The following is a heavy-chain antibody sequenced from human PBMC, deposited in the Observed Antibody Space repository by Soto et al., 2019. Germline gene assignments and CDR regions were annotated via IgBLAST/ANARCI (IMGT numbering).Heavy chain of an antibody. Sequence: GGSLRLSCVASAFTFNNLPMHWVRQAPGKGLQWLASITTTSTYKYYADSVKGRFSISRDNAKNSLYLELTNLRSEDTAVYYCAREKCSSTSCNHGMDVWGLGTTVTVSS. J-gene: IGHJ6*02. D-gene: IGHD2-2*01. CDR1: AFTFNNLP. V-gene: IGHV3-21*01. CDR3: AREKCSSTSCNHGMDV. CDR2: ITTTSTYK.